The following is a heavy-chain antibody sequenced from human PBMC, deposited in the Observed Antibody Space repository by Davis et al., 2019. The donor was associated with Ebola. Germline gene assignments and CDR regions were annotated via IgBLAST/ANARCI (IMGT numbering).Heavy chain of an antibody. CDR3: VKDRSSSADYMDV. CDR2: MNGGCGIT. J-gene: IGHJ6*03. V-gene: IGHV3-23*01. D-gene: IGHD6-19*01. Sequence: PGGSLRLSCAASGFTFSSYAMSWVRQAPGKGLAWVSIMNGGCGITYYADSVKGRFTISRDNSKNMLYLQMNSLRAEDTAVYFCVKDRSSSADYMDVWGNGTTVTVSS. CDR1: GFTFSSYA.